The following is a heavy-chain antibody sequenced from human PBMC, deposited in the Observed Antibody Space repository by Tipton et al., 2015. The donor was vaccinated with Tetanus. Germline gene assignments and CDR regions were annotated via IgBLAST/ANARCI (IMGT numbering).Heavy chain of an antibody. D-gene: IGHD3-3*01. CDR2: ISYSGRT. CDR3: ARANYEFPKKGPFDS. Sequence: TLSLTCTISGGSVRGGDYQWNWIRQTPGKGLEWLAYISYSGRTNSNYSLKSRITVSQDTSKNQFSLKLTSVTAADTAVYYCARANYEFPKKGPFDSWGRGTLVTVSS. V-gene: IGHV4-61*08. J-gene: IGHJ4*02. CDR1: GGSVRGGDYQ.